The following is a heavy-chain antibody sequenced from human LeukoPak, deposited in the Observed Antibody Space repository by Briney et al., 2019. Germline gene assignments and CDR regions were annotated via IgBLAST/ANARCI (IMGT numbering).Heavy chain of an antibody. D-gene: IGHD6-6*01. Sequence: SETLSLTCTVSGYSISSGYYWGWIRQPPGTGLEWIGSIYHSGSTYYNPSLKSRVTISVDTSKNQFSLKLSSVTAADTAVYYCARMGSSSISDAFDIWGQGTMVTVSS. J-gene: IGHJ3*02. V-gene: IGHV4-38-2*02. CDR2: IYHSGST. CDR1: GYSISSGYY. CDR3: ARMGSSSISDAFDI.